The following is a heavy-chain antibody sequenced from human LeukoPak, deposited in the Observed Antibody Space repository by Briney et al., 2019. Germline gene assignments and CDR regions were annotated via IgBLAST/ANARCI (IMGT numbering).Heavy chain of an antibody. V-gene: IGHV4-59*08. J-gene: IGHJ2*01. CDR1: GGSISSYY. CDR2: IHYSGST. D-gene: IGHD5-18*01. CDR3: ARSGYSYGIGVHFDL. Sequence: SETLSLTCTVSGGSISSYYWSWIRQPPGRGLEWIGTIHYSGSTNYNPSLKSRVTISVDTSKNQFSLNLSSVTAAYTAVYYCARSGYSYGIGVHFDLWGRGTLVTVSS.